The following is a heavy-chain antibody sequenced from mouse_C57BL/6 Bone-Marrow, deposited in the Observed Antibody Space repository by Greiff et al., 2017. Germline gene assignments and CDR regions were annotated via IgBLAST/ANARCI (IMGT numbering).Heavy chain of an antibody. V-gene: IGHV1-55*01. Sequence: VQLQQPGAELVKPGASVKMSCKASGYTFTSYWIPWVKQRPGQGLEWIGDIYPGSGSTNYNYKFKGKATLTVDTSSSTAYMQLSSLTSEDSAVYDCAGAGARDWFAYWGQGTLVPVSA. CDR3: AGAGARDWFAY. CDR1: GYTFTSYW. CDR2: IYPGSGST. D-gene: IGHD4-1*01. J-gene: IGHJ3*01.